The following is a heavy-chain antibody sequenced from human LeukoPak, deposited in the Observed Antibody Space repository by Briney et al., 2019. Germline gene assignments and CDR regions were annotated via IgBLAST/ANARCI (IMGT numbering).Heavy chain of an antibody. Sequence: PSETLSLTCAVYGGSFSGYYWSWIRQPPGKGLEWIGEINHSGSTNYNPSLKSRVTISADTSKNQFSLKLSSVTAADTAVYYCARQRGGGRRYYDILTGYLFHNWFDPWGQGTLVTVSS. V-gene: IGHV4-34*01. D-gene: IGHD3-9*01. CDR1: GGSFSGYY. CDR3: ARQRGGGRRYYDILTGYLFHNWFDP. CDR2: INHSGST. J-gene: IGHJ5*02.